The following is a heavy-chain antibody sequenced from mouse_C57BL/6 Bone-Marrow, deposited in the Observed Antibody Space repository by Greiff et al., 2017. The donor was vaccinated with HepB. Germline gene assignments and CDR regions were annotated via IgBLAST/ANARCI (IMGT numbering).Heavy chain of an antibody. V-gene: IGHV1-50*01. CDR3: ARYVDYYAMDY. J-gene: IGHJ4*01. Sequence: QVQLQQPGAELVKPGASVKLSCKASGYTFTSYWMQWVNQRPGQGLEWIGEIDPSDSYTNYNQKFKGKATLTVDTSSSTAYMQLSSLTSEDSAVYYCARYVDYYAMDYWGQGTSVTVSS. CDR1: GYTFTSYW. CDR2: IDPSDSYT.